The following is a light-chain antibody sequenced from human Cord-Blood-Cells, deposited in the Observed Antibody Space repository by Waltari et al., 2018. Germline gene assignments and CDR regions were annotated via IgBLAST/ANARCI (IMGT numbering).Light chain of an antibody. CDR3: QQYDNLPFT. V-gene: IGKV1-33*01. J-gene: IGKJ3*01. CDR2: DAS. Sequence: DIQMTHSPSSLSASVGGRATITCLASQDISNYLNWYQQKPGKAPQLLIYDASNWETGVPSRFSGSGSGTDFTFNISSVQPEDIATYYCQQYDNLPFTFGPGTKVDIK. CDR1: QDISNY.